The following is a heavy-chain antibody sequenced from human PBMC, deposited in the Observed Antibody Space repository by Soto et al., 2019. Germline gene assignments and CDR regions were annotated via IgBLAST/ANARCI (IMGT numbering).Heavy chain of an antibody. J-gene: IGHJ4*02. D-gene: IGHD3-3*01. Sequence: QVQLVQSGAEVKKPGASVRVPCKASGYTITTYFMQWVRQAPGQGLEWVGIINPNDGTTSYAQKFQGRVTMTRDPSTNTVYMDLSSLRSEATAVYYCETSLQLRKGCAFDYWGQGTLFTVSS. CDR2: INPNDGTT. CDR3: ETSLQLRKGCAFDY. V-gene: IGHV1-46*01. CDR1: GYTITTYF.